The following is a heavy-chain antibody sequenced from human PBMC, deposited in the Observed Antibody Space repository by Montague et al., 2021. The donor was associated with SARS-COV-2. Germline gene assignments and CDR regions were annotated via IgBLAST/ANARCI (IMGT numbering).Heavy chain of an antibody. Sequence: SETLSLTCAVYGGSFSVYYWSWLRQSPRSGPEWIAEISQSGTAHYSPSLESRVSISIDTSRNQFTLKLSSVTAADTAMYYCAREREVERAARTLVAFDMWGQGTMVTVSS. CDR3: AREREVERAARTLVAFDM. CDR2: ISQSGTA. CDR1: GGSFSVYY. V-gene: IGHV4-34*01. J-gene: IGHJ3*02. D-gene: IGHD1-1*01.